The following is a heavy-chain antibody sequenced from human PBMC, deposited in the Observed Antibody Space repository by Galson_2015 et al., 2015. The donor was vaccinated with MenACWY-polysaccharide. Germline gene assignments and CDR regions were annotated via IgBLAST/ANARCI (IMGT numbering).Heavy chain of an antibody. V-gene: IGHV4-59*01. CDR3: ARVPRPDKTFGYFDY. D-gene: IGHD1-1*01. Sequence: ETLSLTCPVSGASIRSSFWHWSRRRPGRGLERVGGIYYSGSPKYTPKLESRVTISLDASNNPLYLRLSSVTASDTAVYYCARVPRPDKTFGYFDYWGQGILVTVST. CDR1: GASIRSSF. J-gene: IGHJ4*02. CDR2: IYYSGSP.